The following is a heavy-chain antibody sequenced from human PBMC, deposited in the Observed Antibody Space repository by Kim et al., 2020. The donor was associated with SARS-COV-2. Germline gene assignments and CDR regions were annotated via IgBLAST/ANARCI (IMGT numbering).Heavy chain of an antibody. CDR2: IYYSGST. Sequence: SETLSLTCTVSGGSISSYYWSWIRQPPGKGLEWIGYIYYSGSTNYNPSLKSRVTISVDTSKNQFSLKLSSVTAADTAVYYCAREASEYSYYYYYGMDVWGQGTTVTVSS. D-gene: IGHD6-6*01. CDR3: AREASEYSYYYYYGMDV. J-gene: IGHJ6*02. V-gene: IGHV4-59*13. CDR1: GGSISSYY.